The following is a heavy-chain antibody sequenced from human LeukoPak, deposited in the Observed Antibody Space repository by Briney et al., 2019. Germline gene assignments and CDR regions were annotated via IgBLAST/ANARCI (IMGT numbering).Heavy chain of an antibody. Sequence: ASVKVSCKSSGYTFTSYGIRWVRQAPGQGLAWMGWISAYNGNTNYAQKLQGRVTMTTDTSTSTAYMELRSMRSDDAAVYLCARVEMDTIGDYFDYWGQGTLVTVSS. CDR1: GYTFTSYG. D-gene: IGHD5-24*01. CDR3: ARVEMDTIGDYFDY. CDR2: ISAYNGNT. V-gene: IGHV1-18*01. J-gene: IGHJ4*02.